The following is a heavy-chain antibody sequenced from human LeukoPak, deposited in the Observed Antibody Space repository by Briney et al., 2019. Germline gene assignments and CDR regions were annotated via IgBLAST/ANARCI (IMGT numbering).Heavy chain of an antibody. CDR3: ARSSYGYPDY. Sequence: PGRALRLSCAASGFTFSSYGMHWVRQTPAKGLEYVSAITSNGGTTYYANSVKDRFTISRDNSKNTLYLQMGSLRAEDMAVYYCARSSYGYPDYWGQGTLVTVSS. CDR1: GFTFSSYG. CDR2: ITSNGGTT. J-gene: IGHJ4*02. D-gene: IGHD5-18*01. V-gene: IGHV3-64*01.